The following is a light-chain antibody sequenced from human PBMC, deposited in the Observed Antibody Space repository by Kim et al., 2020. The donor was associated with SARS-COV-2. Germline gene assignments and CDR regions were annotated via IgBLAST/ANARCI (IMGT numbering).Light chain of an antibody. J-gene: IGLJ3*02. Sequence: QSALTQPASVSGSPGQSITISCTGTSSDVGGYNYVSWYQQHPGKAPKVMIYDVSSRPSGVSNRFSGSKSGNTAPLTISGLQAEDEADYYCSSYTSSATRVFGGGTQLTVL. CDR1: SSDVGGYNY. CDR2: DVS. V-gene: IGLV2-14*03. CDR3: SSYTSSATRV.